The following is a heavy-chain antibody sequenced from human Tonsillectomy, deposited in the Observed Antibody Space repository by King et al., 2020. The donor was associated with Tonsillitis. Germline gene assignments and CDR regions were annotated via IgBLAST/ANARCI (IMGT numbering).Heavy chain of an antibody. CDR2: IYPGDSDT. D-gene: IGHD2-15*01. J-gene: IGHJ4*02. V-gene: IGHV5-51*01. CDR3: ACLDYCSGGSCYAHFDY. Sequence: QLVQSGAEVKKPGESLKISCKGSGYSFASYWIGWVRQMPGKGHEWMGIIYPGDSDTRYSPPFQGQVTIPADKSITTAYLQLSSLKSSDTAMYYCACLDYCSGGSCYAHFDYWGQGTLVTVSS. CDR1: GYSFASYW.